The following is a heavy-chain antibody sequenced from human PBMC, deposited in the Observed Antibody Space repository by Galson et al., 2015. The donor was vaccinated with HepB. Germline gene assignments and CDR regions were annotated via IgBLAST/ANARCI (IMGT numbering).Heavy chain of an antibody. CDR2: INPSGGST. V-gene: IGHV1-46*01. J-gene: IGHJ4*02. CDR1: GYTFTSYY. CDR3: ARERRGGPGGGGEDIVVVPAAIENDY. D-gene: IGHD2-2*02. Sequence: SVKVSCKASGYTFTSYYMHWVRQAPGQGLEWMGIINPSGGSTSYAKKFQGRVTMTRDTSTSTVYMELSSLRSEDTAVYYCARERRGGPGGGGEDIVVVPAAIENDYWGQGTLVTVSS.